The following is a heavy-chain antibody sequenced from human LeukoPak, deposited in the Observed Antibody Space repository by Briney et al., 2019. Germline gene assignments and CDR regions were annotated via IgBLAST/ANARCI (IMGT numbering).Heavy chain of an antibody. V-gene: IGHV1-69*01. Sequence: SSVKVSRKASGGTFSSYAISWVRQAPGQGLEWMGGIIPIFGTVNYAQKFQGRGTITAYESTSTAYMELSSLRSEDTAVYYCASGVLELPWFDHWGQGTLVTVSS. CDR1: GGTFSSYA. J-gene: IGHJ5*02. D-gene: IGHD1-26*01. CDR2: IIPIFGTV. CDR3: ASGVLELPWFDH.